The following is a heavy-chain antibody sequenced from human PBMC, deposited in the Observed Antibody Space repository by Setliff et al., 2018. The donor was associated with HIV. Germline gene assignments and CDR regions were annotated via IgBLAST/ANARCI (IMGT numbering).Heavy chain of an antibody. J-gene: IGHJ3*02. CDR3: ASTLRYFDWFDAFDI. Sequence: GASVKVSCKASGYTFTSYYMHWVRQAPGQGLEWMGIINPSGGSTSYAQKFQGRVTMTRDTSTSTVYMELSSLRSEDTAVYYCASTLRYFDWFDAFDIWGQGTMVT. D-gene: IGHD3-9*01. CDR2: INPSGGST. CDR1: GYTFTSYY. V-gene: IGHV1-46*01.